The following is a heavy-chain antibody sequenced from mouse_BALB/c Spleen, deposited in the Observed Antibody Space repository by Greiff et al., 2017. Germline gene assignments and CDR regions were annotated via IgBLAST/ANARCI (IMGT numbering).Heavy chain of an antibody. CDR1: GFTFSSYT. D-gene: IGHD1-2*01. J-gene: IGHJ2*01. Sequence: EVKVEESGGGLVKPGGSLKLSCAASGFTFSSYTMSWVRQTPEKRLEWVATISSGSSTIYYADTVKGRFTISRDNPKNTLFLQMTSLRSEDTAMYYCARSAPITTATHFDYWGQGTTLTVSS. CDR3: ARSAPITTATHFDY. CDR2: ISSGSSTI. V-gene: IGHV5-9*04.